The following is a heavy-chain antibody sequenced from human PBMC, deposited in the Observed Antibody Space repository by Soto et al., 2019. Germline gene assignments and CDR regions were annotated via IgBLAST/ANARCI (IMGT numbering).Heavy chain of an antibody. CDR1: GFTFSSYS. V-gene: IGHV3-21*01. CDR3: AREPKYSSSWGDYYYYYGMDV. D-gene: IGHD6-6*01. Sequence: PGGSLRLSCAASGFTFSSYSMNWVRQAPGKGLEWVSSISSSSSYIYYADSVKGRFTISRDNAKNSLYLQMNSLRAEDTAVYYCAREPKYSSSWGDYYYYYGMDVWGQGTTVTSP. J-gene: IGHJ6*02. CDR2: ISSSSSYI.